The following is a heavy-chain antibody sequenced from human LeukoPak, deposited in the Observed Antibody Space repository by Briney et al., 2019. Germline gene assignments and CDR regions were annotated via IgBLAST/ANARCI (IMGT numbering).Heavy chain of an antibody. J-gene: IGHJ4*02. CDR1: GYTFTSYD. CDR2: MNPNSGNT. CDR3: ARGLGPYGDFFGSDY. Sequence: GASVKVSCKASGYTFTSYDINWVRQATGQGLEWMGWMNPNSGNTGYAQKFQGRVTMTRDTSISTAYMELSSLRSEDTAVYYCARGLGPYGDFFGSDYWGQGTLVTVSS. D-gene: IGHD4-17*01. V-gene: IGHV1-8*01.